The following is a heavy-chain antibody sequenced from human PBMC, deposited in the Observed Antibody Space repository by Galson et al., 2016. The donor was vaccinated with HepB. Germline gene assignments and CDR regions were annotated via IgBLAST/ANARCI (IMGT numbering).Heavy chain of an antibody. CDR2: INLDGSTT. J-gene: IGHJ5*02. CDR3: VRGYDSDAYGS. CDR1: GFTFTVYW. D-gene: IGHD3-16*01. Sequence: SLRLSCAASGFTFTVYWMYWVRQAPGKGLVWVSHINLDGSTTTYADSVKGRCTISRDNARNTLDLQMDSLRAEDTAVYYCVRGYDSDAYGSWGQGTLVTVSS. V-gene: IGHV3-74*01.